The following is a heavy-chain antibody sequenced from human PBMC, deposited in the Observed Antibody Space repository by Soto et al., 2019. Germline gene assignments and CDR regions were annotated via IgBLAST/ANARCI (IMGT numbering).Heavy chain of an antibody. V-gene: IGHV3-21*01. CDR1: GFTFSSYS. D-gene: IGHD2-15*01. CDR2: ISSSSSYI. CDR3: ARVQVVVAATGEFDY. Sequence: GESLKISCAASGFTFSSYSMNWVRQAPGKGLEWVSSISSSSSYIYYADSVKGRFTISRDNAKNSLYLQMNSLRAEDTAVYYCARVQVVVAATGEFDYWGQGTLVTVSS. J-gene: IGHJ4*02.